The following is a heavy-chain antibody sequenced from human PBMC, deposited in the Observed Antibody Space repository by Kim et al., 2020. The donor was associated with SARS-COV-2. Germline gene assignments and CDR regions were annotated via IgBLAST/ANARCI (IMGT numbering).Heavy chain of an antibody. CDR1: GFTVSNNY. V-gene: IGHV3-66*01. J-gene: IGHJ5*02. CDR2: IYSGGSGST. CDR3: VGRNWFDP. Sequence: GGSLRLSCAVSGFTVSNNYMSWVRQAPGKGLEWVSVIYSGGSGSTYYADSVKGRFTLSRDNSKNTLDLQRNSLRVEDTAVYYCVGRNWFDPWGQGTPVTVSS.